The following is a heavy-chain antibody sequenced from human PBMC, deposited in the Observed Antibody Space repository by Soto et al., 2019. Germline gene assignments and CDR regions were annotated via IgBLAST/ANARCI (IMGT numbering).Heavy chain of an antibody. CDR1: GFTFSSYS. CDR2: ISSSSSSYI. V-gene: IGHV3-21*01. Sequence: GGSLRLSCAASGFTFSSYSMNWVRQAPGKGLEWVSSISSSSSSYIYYADSVKGRFTISRDNAKNSLYLQMNSLRAEDTAVYYCARGLALTGDLFAFDIWGQGTMVTVSS. D-gene: IGHD7-27*01. J-gene: IGHJ3*02. CDR3: ARGLALTGDLFAFDI.